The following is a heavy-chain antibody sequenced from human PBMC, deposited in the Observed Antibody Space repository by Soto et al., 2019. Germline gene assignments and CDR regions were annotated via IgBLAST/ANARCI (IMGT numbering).Heavy chain of an antibody. D-gene: IGHD2-15*01. CDR1: GFTFSSYA. Sequence: EVQLLESAGGLVQPGGSLRLSCAASGFTFSSYAMSWVRQAPGKGLEWVSAISGSGGSTYYADSVKGRFTISRDNSKNTLYLQMNSLRAEDTAVYYCANGIGFSVARYYMDVWGKGTTVTVSS. V-gene: IGHV3-23*01. CDR2: ISGSGGST. J-gene: IGHJ6*03. CDR3: ANGIGFSVARYYMDV.